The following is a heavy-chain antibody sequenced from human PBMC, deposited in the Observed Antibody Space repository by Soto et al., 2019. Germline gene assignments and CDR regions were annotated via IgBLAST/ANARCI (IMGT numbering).Heavy chain of an antibody. CDR2: ISSSGSTI. Sequence: EVQLVESGGGLVQPGGSLRLSCAASGFTFSSYEMNWVRQAPGKGLEWVSYISSSGSTIYYADSVKGRFTISRDNAKNSLYLQMNSLRAEDTAVYYCARDSRSSSSFPGDYFDYWGQGTLVTVS. CDR3: ARDSRSSSSFPGDYFDY. CDR1: GFTFSSYE. J-gene: IGHJ4*02. V-gene: IGHV3-48*03. D-gene: IGHD6-6*01.